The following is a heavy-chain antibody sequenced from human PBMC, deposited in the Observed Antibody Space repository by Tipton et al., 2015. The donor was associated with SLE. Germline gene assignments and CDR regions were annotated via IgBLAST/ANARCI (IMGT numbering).Heavy chain of an antibody. V-gene: IGHV4-59*08. CDR2: IYYSGGT. Sequence: TLSLTCTVSGGSVSSYYWSWIRQPPGKGLEWIGYIYYSGGTNYNPSLKSRVTISVDTSKNQFSLKLSSVTAADTAVYYCATLGHYYYGMDVWGQGTTATVSS. J-gene: IGHJ6*02. CDR1: GGSVSSYY. CDR3: ATLGHYYYGMDV. D-gene: IGHD3/OR15-3a*01.